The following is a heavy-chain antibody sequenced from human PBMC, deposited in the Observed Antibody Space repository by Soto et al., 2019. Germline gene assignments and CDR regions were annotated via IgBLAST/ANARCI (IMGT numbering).Heavy chain of an antibody. CDR1: GGSISSYY. D-gene: IGHD3-10*01. CDR3: ARGNGSGTYYVYYYYAMDV. CDR2: IYYTGRT. J-gene: IGHJ6*02. Sequence: SETLSLTCTVSGGSISSYYWTWIRKPPGKGLEWIGYIYYTGRTDYNPSLKSRVTISVDTFKNQLSLRLSSVTAADTAVYYCARGNGSGTYYVYYYYAMDVWGQGTTVTVSS. V-gene: IGHV4-59*01.